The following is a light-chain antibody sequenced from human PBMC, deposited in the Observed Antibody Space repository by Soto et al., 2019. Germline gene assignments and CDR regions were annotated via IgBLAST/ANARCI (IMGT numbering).Light chain of an antibody. J-gene: IGKJ1*01. CDR1: QSISRN. V-gene: IGKV3D-15*02. CDR2: GAS. Sequence: EIVMTQSPATLSVSPGEGGTLSCRASQSISRNLAWYQQKPGQAPRLLIYGASNRATGIPDRFSGSGSGTDFTLTISRLEPEDIALYYCHQYGNSPQTFGQGTKVDIK. CDR3: HQYGNSPQT.